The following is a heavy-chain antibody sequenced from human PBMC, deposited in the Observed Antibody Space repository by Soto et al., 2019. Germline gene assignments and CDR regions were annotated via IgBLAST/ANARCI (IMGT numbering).Heavy chain of an antibody. CDR2: ISTSGSII. J-gene: IGHJ4*02. Sequence: EVQLVESGGGLVQPGGSLRLSCAGSGFTFSDYEMNWVRQAPGKGLEWVSYISTSGSIIYYADSVKGRFTISRDNAKNSLYLQMNRLRAEDTAVYYCARGPLVGGTHPPDYWGQGTLVTVSS. CDR3: ARGPLVGGTHPPDY. D-gene: IGHD1-26*01. V-gene: IGHV3-48*03. CDR1: GFTFSDYE.